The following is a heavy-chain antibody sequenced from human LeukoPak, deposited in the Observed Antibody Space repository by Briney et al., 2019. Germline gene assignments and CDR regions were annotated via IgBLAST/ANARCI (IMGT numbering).Heavy chain of an antibody. J-gene: IGHJ4*02. V-gene: IGHV3-21*04. CDR1: GFTFSSYS. D-gene: IGHD3-22*01. CDR3: ARDCLSGHYHPVDY. Sequence: GGSLRLSCAASGFTFSSYSMNWVRQAPGKGLEWVSSISSSSSYIYYADSVKGRFTISRDNAKKSVYLQMNSLRAENTAVYYCARDCLSGHYHPVDYWGQGTLVTVSS. CDR2: ISSSSSYI.